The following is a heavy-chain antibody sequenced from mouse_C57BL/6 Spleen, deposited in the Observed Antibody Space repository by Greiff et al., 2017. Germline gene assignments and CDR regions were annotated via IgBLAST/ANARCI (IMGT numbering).Heavy chain of an antibody. CDR2: INPSNGGT. CDR1: GYTFTSYW. J-gene: IGHJ2*01. V-gene: IGHV1-53*01. Sequence: QVQLLQPGTDLVKPGASVKLSCKASGYTFTSYWMHWVEQRPEQGLEWIGNINPSNGGTNYNEKFKSKATLTVDKYASTAYMQLSSLTSEDAAVYYCERVQAYFDYWGQGTTLTVSS. D-gene: IGHD3-2*02. CDR3: ERVQAYFDY.